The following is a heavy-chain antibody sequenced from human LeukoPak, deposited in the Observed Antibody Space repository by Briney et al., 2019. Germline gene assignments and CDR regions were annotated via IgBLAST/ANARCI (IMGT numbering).Heavy chain of an antibody. J-gene: IGHJ4*02. CDR2: IYPGVSDT. CDR3: ARRDCSGGSCYFFHFDY. Sequence: GESLKISCKGSGYSFTSYWIGWVRQMPGKGLEWMGIIYPGVSDTRYSPSFQGQVTISADKSISTAYLQWSSLKASDTAMYYCARRDCSGGSCYFFHFDYWGQGTLVTVSS. D-gene: IGHD2-15*01. CDR1: GYSFTSYW. V-gene: IGHV5-51*01.